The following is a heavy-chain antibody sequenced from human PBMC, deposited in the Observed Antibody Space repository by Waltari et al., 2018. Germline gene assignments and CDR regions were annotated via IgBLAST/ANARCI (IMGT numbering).Heavy chain of an antibody. D-gene: IGHD1-20*01. Sequence: QLHLEESGPGLVRPSETLSRTCSVSGGSVSMSGYYWGWIRQPPGKALEWIGTIYYTGTTDYNPSLKSRVSISADTSKDQVSLRLSSVTAADTAMYFCARKDYNKRWHLSLGWFDPWGQGILVIVSS. V-gene: IGHV4-39*01. J-gene: IGHJ5*02. CDR1: GGSVSMSGYY. CDR2: IYYTGTT. CDR3: ARKDYNKRWHLSLGWFDP.